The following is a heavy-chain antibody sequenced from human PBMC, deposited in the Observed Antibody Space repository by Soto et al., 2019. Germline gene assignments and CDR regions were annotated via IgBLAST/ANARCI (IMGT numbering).Heavy chain of an antibody. Sequence: GPTLVNPTETLPLTCTVSGFSLSNARMGVSWIRQPPGKALEWLAHIFSNDEKSYSTSLKSRLTISKDTSKSQVVLTMTNMDPVDTATYYCARVRRDGYKFDYWGQGTLVTVSS. CDR1: GFSLSNARMG. CDR3: ARVRRDGYKFDY. CDR2: IFSNDEK. J-gene: IGHJ4*02. D-gene: IGHD5-12*01. V-gene: IGHV2-26*01.